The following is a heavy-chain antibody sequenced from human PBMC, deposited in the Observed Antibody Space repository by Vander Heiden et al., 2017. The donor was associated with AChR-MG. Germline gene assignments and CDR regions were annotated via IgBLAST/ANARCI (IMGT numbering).Heavy chain of an antibody. CDR1: GLIFDDYA. CDR2: ISWNSGSI. D-gene: IGHD2-8*02. Sequence: EVQLVESGGGLVQPGRSLRPSCAASGLIFDDYAMHWVRQAPGKGLEWVSGISWNSGSIGYADSVTGRFTISRDNAKNSLYLQMNSLRAEDTALYYCAKDLNLVGSFYFDYWGQGTLVTVSS. J-gene: IGHJ4*02. V-gene: IGHV3-9*01. CDR3: AKDLNLVGSFYFDY.